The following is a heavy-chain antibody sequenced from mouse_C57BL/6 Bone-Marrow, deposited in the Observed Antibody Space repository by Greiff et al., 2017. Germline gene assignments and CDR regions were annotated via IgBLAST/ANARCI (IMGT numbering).Heavy chain of an antibody. CDR2: IDPSDSYT. CDR3: ARHSFYAMDY. Sequence: QVQLQQPGAELVKPGASVKLSCKASGYTFTSYWMQWVKQRPGQGLEWIGEIDPSDSYTNYNQKFKGKATLTVDTSSSTAYMQLSSLTSEDSAVYYCARHSFYAMDYWGQGTSVTVSS. D-gene: IGHD2-12*01. CDR1: GYTFTSYW. V-gene: IGHV1-50*01. J-gene: IGHJ4*01.